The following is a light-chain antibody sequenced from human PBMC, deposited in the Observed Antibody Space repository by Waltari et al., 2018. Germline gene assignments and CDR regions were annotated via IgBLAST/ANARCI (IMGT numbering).Light chain of an antibody. J-gene: IGKJ1*01. CDR3: QHYISAPWT. CDR2: TTS. V-gene: IGKV1-5*03. Sequence: DIQMTQFPSTLSASVGDTITITGRASQSIGNWLAWYQQKPGKAPKLLIHTTSNLESGVPSRFSGQGSETEFTITISNLQPGDLATYYCQHYISAPWTFGQGTKVEI. CDR1: QSIGNW.